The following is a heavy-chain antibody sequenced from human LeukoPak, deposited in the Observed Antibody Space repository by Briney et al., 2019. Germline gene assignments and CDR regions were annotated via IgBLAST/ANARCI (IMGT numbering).Heavy chain of an antibody. D-gene: IGHD2-15*01. CDR1: GFTFSSYW. J-gene: IGHJ4*02. V-gene: IGHV3-7*03. CDR3: AKDLVAANEYFFDS. CDR2: TKQDGSEK. Sequence: GGSLRLSCAASGFTFSSYWMTWVRQAPGKGLEWVANTKQDGSEKYYVDSVKGRFTIFRDNSHNTLYLQMNSLRAEDTAVYYCAKDLVAANEYFFDSWGQGTLVTVSS.